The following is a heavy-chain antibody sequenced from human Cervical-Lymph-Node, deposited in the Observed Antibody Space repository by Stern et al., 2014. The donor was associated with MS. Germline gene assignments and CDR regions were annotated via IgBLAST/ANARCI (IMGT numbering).Heavy chain of an antibody. CDR3: AAIGPLMEGAAFDI. CDR2: IHHRGAT. CDR1: GAPVNSGGIY. D-gene: IGHD3-16*01. J-gene: IGHJ3*02. Sequence: VQLLESGPGLVKPSQTLSLSCTVSGAPVNSGGIYWTWLSPVQGKGRGWIGYIHHRGATFYNPPLKSRVTISVDTSENQVSLMLSSVTAADTAVYYCAAIGPLMEGAAFDIWGQGTLVTVSS. V-gene: IGHV4-31*03.